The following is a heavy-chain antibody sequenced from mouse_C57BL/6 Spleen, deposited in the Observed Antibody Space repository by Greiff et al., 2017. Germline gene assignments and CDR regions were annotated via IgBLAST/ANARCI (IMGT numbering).Heavy chain of an antibody. Sequence: EVNVVESGGGLVKPGGSLKLSCAASGFTFSDYGMHWVRQAPEKGLEWVAYISGGSSTIYYADTVKGRFPISRDNAKNTLFLQMTSLRSEDTAMYYCARPDGYYVRSAWFAYWGQGTLVTVSA. CDR3: ARPDGYYVRSAWFAY. J-gene: IGHJ3*01. D-gene: IGHD2-3*01. CDR1: GFTFSDYG. V-gene: IGHV5-17*01. CDR2: ISGGSSTI.